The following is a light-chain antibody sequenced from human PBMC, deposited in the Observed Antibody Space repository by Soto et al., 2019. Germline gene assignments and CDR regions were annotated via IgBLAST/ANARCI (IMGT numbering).Light chain of an antibody. V-gene: IGKV3-20*01. CDR2: GAS. J-gene: IGKJ1*01. CDR1: QSVSSTY. Sequence: VLTQSPGTLSLSPGERATLSCTASQSVSSTYLAWYQQKPGQAPGLLIYGASSRATGIPDRFSGSGSGTDFTLTISRLEPEDFAVYYCQQFGSSPRTFGQGTKVDIK. CDR3: QQFGSSPRT.